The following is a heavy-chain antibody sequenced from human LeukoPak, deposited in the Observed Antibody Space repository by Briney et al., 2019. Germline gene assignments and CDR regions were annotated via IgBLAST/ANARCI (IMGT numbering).Heavy chain of an antibody. CDR1: GYTFTSYD. J-gene: IGHJ4*02. D-gene: IGHD5-24*01. CDR2: INPNSGGT. V-gene: IGHV1-2*02. CDR3: ARWQRWLQFDY. Sequence: ASVKVSCKASGYTFTSYDINWVRQATGQGLEWMGWINPNSGGTNYAQKFQGRVTMTRDTSISTAYMELSRLRSDDTAVYYCARWQRWLQFDYWGQGTLVTVSS.